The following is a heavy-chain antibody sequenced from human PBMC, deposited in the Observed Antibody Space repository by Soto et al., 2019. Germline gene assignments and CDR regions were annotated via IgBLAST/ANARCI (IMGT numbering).Heavy chain of an antibody. V-gene: IGHV3-13*01. CDR2: INTAGDT. D-gene: IGHD2-21*01. CDR1: GFTFGIYD. CDR3: VRGRDSGLYYFDS. Sequence: PGGSLRLSCAASGFTFGIYDMRWVRQATGKGLEWVSTINTAGDTYSPGSVKGRFTISRENAKNSLYLQMNSLRVDDTAVYFCVRGRDSGLYYFDSWGQGTLVTVSS. J-gene: IGHJ4*02.